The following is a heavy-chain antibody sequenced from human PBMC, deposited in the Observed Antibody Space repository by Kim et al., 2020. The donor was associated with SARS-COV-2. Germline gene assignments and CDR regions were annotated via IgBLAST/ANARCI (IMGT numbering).Heavy chain of an antibody. CDR3: ARMRTYGDFGYFQH. D-gene: IGHD4-17*01. V-gene: IGHV3-7*03. Sequence: VDSVKGRFTISRDNAKNSLYLQMNSLRAEDTAVYYCARMRTYGDFGYFQHWGQGTLVTVSS. J-gene: IGHJ1*01.